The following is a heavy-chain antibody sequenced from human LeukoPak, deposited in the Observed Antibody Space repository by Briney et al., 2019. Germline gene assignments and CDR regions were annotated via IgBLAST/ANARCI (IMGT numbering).Heavy chain of an antibody. V-gene: IGHV4-34*01. Sequence: SETLSLTCAVYGGSFSGYYWSWIRQPPGKGLEWIGEINHSGSTNYNPSLKSRVTISVDTSKNQFSLKLSSVTAADTAVYYCARRKGYCSGGSCYSVVWFAPWGQGTLVTVSS. CDR1: GGSFSGYY. CDR3: ARRKGYCSGGSCYSVVWFAP. CDR2: INHSGST. D-gene: IGHD2-15*01. J-gene: IGHJ5*02.